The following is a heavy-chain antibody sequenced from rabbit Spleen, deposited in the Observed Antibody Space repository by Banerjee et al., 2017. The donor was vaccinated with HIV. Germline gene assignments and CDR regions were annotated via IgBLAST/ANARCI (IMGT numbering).Heavy chain of an antibody. CDR2: IDSGSSGFT. CDR1: GFSFSFNHY. D-gene: IGHD8-1*01. Sequence: QEQVEESGGGLVQPEGSLTLTCTASGFSFSFNHYMCWVRQAPGKGPEWIACIDSGSSGFTYFANWAKGRFTISKTSSTTVTLQMTSLTAADTATYFCARDSASSFSSYGMDLWAQGTLVTVS. V-gene: IGHV1S45*01. J-gene: IGHJ6*01. CDR3: ARDSASSFSSYGMDL.